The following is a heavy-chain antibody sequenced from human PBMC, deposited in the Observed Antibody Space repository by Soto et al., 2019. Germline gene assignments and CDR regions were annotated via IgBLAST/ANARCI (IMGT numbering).Heavy chain of an antibody. J-gene: IGHJ3*01. CDR2: IYWDNDR. D-gene: IGHD3-16*01. Sequence: QITLTESGPALVKPTETLTLTCTFSGFSLSSPGAGVGWISQPPGKALEWIALIYWDNDRRYPPSLRSRLSLTKDLSRHEVVLTMTNMDPVDTATYFCAHIDITYGGIGRDEAFDVWGQGTMVTVSS. CDR3: AHIDITYGGIGRDEAFDV. CDR1: GFSLSSPGAG. V-gene: IGHV2-5*02.